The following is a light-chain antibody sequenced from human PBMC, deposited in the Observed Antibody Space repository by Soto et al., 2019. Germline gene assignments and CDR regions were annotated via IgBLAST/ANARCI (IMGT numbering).Light chain of an antibody. Sequence: SYELTQSPSMSVAPGETATITCGGSGIGRKNVHWYQQKPGQAPVLLIYYDKDRPSGIPERFSGSNSGNTATLTIREVEAGDEADYYCQVWDSGSDHPVFGGGTKVTVL. CDR1: GIGRKN. CDR2: YDK. V-gene: IGLV3-21*04. J-gene: IGLJ2*01. CDR3: QVWDSGSDHPV.